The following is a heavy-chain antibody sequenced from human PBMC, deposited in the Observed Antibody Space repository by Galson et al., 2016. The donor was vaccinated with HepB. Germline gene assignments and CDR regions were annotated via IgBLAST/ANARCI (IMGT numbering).Heavy chain of an antibody. Sequence: SLRLSCAASGFTFSSYTMSWVRQAPGEGLEWVSAIRGSGDSTYYADSVKGRFTISRDNSKNTLYLQMNSLRPEDTAVYYCAKDPSHNLGTDYGDYWGRGTPVSVSS. CDR2: IRGSGDST. CDR1: GFTFSSYT. CDR3: AKDPSHNLGTDYGDY. V-gene: IGHV3-23*01. D-gene: IGHD3/OR15-3a*01. J-gene: IGHJ4*02.